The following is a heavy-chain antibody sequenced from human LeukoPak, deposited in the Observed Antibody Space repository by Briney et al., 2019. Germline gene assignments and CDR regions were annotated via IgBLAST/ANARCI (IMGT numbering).Heavy chain of an antibody. CDR1: GDSVSSNSAA. CDR3: AREMTTRKLSTLDY. CDR2: TYYRSKWYK. J-gene: IGHJ4*02. V-gene: IGHV6-1*01. Sequence: SQTLSLTCAISGDSVSSNSAAWDWNRQSPSRGLEWLGRTYYRSKWYKDYAVTVKSRITINPDTSKNQFSLQLNSVTPEDTAVYYCAREMTTRKLSTLDYWGQGTLVTVSS. D-gene: IGHD4-11*01.